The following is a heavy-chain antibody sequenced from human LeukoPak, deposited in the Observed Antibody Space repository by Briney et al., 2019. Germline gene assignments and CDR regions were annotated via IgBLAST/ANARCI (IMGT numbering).Heavy chain of an antibody. Sequence: SDTLSLTCTVSGDSIISGTYFWAWIRKPPGKGLEWIGSIYYSGNTYYKPSLKSRVTISLDVTQFSLKLTSMTAADTAVYYCASGKDELPAAVVDSWGQGILVTVSS. D-gene: IGHD2-2*01. J-gene: IGHJ4*02. V-gene: IGHV4-39*01. CDR2: IYYSGNT. CDR3: ASGKDELPAAVVDS. CDR1: GDSIISGTYF.